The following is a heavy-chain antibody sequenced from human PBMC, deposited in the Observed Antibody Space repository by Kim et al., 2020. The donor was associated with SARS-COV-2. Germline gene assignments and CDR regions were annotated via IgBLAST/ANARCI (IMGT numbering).Heavy chain of an antibody. D-gene: IGHD1-26*01. J-gene: IGHJ4*02. V-gene: IGHV1-3*01. CDR3: ARSVGSGSYDY. Sequence: KYSQKFQGRVTITRDTSASTAYMELSSLRSEDTAVYYCARSVGSGSYDYWGQGTLVTVSS.